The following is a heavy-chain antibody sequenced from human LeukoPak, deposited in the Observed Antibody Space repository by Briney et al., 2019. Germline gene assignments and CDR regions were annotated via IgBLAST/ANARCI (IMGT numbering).Heavy chain of an antibody. V-gene: IGHV7-4-1*02. CDR3: ARGRGSSARLGYSYYYIDV. Sequence: ASVKVSCKASGYTFTSYGINWVRQAPGQGLEWMGWINTNTGNPTYAQGFTGRFVFSLETSVSTAYLQISSLKAEDTAVYYCARGRGSSARLGYSYYYIDVWGKGTTVTVSS. CDR1: GYTFTSYG. D-gene: IGHD1-26*01. CDR2: INTNTGNP. J-gene: IGHJ6*03.